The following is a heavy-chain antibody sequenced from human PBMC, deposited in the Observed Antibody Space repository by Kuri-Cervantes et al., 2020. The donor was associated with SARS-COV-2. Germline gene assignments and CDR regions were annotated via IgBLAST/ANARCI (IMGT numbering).Heavy chain of an antibody. Sequence: GESLKISCAASGFTSSSYSMNWVRQAPGKGLEWVSSISSSSSYIYYADSVKGRFTISRDNAKNSLYLQMNSLRAEDTAVYYCARDVAAGRAYYYYMDVWGKGTTVTGSS. V-gene: IGHV3-21*01. J-gene: IGHJ6*03. CDR1: GFTSSSYS. D-gene: IGHD6-13*01. CDR3: ARDVAAGRAYYYYMDV. CDR2: ISSSSSYI.